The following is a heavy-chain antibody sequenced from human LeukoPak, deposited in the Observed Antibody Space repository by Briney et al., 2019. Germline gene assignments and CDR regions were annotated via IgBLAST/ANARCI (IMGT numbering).Heavy chain of an antibody. CDR2: INTYSGDT. D-gene: IGHD1-7*01. J-gene: IGHJ3*02. Sequence: ASVKVSCKASSYTLTDYGITWVRQAPGQGLEWMGWINTYSGDTKYAQKFQGRVTMTTDTSTNTSDMELRSLRSDDTAVYYCAKDRLGTTDAFDIWGQGTLVTVSS. CDR1: SYTLTDYG. V-gene: IGHV1-18*01. CDR3: AKDRLGTTDAFDI.